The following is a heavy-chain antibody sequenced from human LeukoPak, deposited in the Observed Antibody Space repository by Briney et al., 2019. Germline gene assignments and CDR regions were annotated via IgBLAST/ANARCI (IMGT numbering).Heavy chain of an antibody. CDR1: GYTFTGYY. D-gene: IGHD2/OR15-2a*01. CDR2: INPTSGAT. Sequence: ASVKVSCRTSGYTFTGYYMHWVRQAPGQGLEWMGWINPTSGATNYAQKFQGRVTMTRDTSISTAYMALSRLRYDDTAVYYCARYPPDCKTTDCRPGDWFDPWGQGTLVTVSP. CDR3: ARYPPDCKTTDCRPGDWFDP. J-gene: IGHJ5*02. V-gene: IGHV1-2*02.